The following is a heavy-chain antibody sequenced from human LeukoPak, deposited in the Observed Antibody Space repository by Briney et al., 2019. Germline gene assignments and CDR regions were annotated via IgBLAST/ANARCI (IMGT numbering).Heavy chain of an antibody. CDR3: ARDCSSTSCYFRTYYYYGMDV. Sequence: GGSLRLSCAASGFTFSSYEMNWVRQAPGKGLEWVSYISSSGSTIYYADPVKGRFTISRDNAKNSLYLQMNSLRAEDTAVYYCARDCSSTSCYFRTYYYYGMDVWGQGTTVTVSS. D-gene: IGHD2-2*01. J-gene: IGHJ6*02. V-gene: IGHV3-48*03. CDR1: GFTFSSYE. CDR2: ISSSGSTI.